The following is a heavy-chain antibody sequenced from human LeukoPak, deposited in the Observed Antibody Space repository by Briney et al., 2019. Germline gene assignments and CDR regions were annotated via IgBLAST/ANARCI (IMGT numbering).Heavy chain of an antibody. V-gene: IGHV3-49*03. J-gene: IGHJ4*02. D-gene: IGHD3-22*01. CDR1: GFTFGDYA. CDR3: TSYYDSSGYPGDY. CDR2: IRSKAYGGTT. Sequence: GGSLRLSCTAAGFTFGDYAMSWFRQAPGKGLEWVGFIRSKAYGGTTEYAASVKGRLTISRDDSKSIAYLQMNSLKTEDTAVYYCTSYYDSSGYPGDYWGQGTLVTVCS.